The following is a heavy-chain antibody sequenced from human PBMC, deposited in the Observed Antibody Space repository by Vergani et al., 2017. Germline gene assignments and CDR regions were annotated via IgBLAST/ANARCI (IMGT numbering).Heavy chain of an antibody. CDR2: IYTSGST. CDR1: GGSISSGSYY. Sequence: QVQLQESGPGLVKPSQTLSLTCTVSGGSISSGSYYWSWIRQPAGKGLEWIGRIYTSGSTNYNPSLKSRVTISVDTSKNQFSLKLSSVTAADTAVYYCARESVGPPQGAPTYYMDVWGKGP. CDR3: ARESVGPPQGAPTYYMDV. V-gene: IGHV4-61*02. J-gene: IGHJ6*03.